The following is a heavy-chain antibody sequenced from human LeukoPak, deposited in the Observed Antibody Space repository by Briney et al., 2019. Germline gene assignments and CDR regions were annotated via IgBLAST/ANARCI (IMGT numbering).Heavy chain of an antibody. D-gene: IGHD6-6*01. J-gene: IGHJ4*02. CDR1: GFTFTHYW. V-gene: IGHV3-74*03. Sequence: GGSLRLSCRVSGFTFTHYWMHWVRQAPGKALVWVARINGDGGSTMHADSVKGRFTISRDNAKNTLYLQMNSLRVEDTATYFCARVVLDHFWGRGTLVTVSS. CDR3: ARVVLDHF. CDR2: INGDGGST.